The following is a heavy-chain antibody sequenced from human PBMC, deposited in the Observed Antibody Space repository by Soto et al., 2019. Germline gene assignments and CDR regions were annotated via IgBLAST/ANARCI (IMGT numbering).Heavy chain of an antibody. CDR1: GFTFSSYG. CDR3: ATIIPRDAFDI. V-gene: IGHV3-30*03. CDR2: ISYDGSNK. J-gene: IGHJ3*02. Sequence: GGSLRLSCAASGFTFSSYGMHWVRQAPGKGLEWVAVISYDGSNKYYADSVKGRFTISRDNSKNTLYLQMNSLRAEDTAVYYCATIIPRDAFDIWGQGTMVTVSS. D-gene: IGHD2-2*01.